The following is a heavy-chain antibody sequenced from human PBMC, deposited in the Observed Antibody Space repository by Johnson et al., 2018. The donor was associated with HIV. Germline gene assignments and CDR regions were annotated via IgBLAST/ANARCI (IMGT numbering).Heavy chain of an antibody. CDR1: GFTFDDYG. CDR2: INWNGGTT. D-gene: IGHD3-22*01. J-gene: IGHJ3*02. V-gene: IGHV3-20*04. CDR3: ARGAYYYDSSGGNDAFDI. Sequence: MQLVESGGGVVRPGGSLRLSCAASGFTFDDYGMSWVRQAPGKGLEWVSGINWNGGTTGYADSVKGRFTISRDNAKNSLYLQMNSLRAEDKALYYCARGAYYYDSSGGNDAFDIWGRGTMVTVSS.